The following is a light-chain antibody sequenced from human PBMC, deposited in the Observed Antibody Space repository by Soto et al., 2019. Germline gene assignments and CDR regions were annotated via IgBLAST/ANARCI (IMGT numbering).Light chain of an antibody. CDR1: QTVSRN. Sequence: EVVMTQSPATLSVSPGERATLSCRASQTVSRNLAWYQQRPGQAPRLVIYSAFTRATGIPARFSGSGSGTEFTLTISSLQSEDFAVYYCQQRRSWQVTFGQGTRLEIK. V-gene: IGKV3-15*01. CDR3: QQRRSWQVT. J-gene: IGKJ5*01. CDR2: SAF.